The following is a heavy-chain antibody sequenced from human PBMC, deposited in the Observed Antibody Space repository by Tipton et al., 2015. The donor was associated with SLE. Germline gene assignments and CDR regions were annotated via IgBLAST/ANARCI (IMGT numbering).Heavy chain of an antibody. J-gene: IGHJ4*02. CDR1: GGSISSSSYY. CDR3: ARRAGTSWDY. CDR2: INHSGST. Sequence: TLSLTCTVSGGSISSSSYYWGWIRQPPGKGLEWIGEINHSGSTNYNPSLKSRVTISVDTSKNQFSLKLSSVTAADTAVYYCARRAGTSWDYWGQGTLVTVSS. V-gene: IGHV4-39*07. D-gene: IGHD1-7*01.